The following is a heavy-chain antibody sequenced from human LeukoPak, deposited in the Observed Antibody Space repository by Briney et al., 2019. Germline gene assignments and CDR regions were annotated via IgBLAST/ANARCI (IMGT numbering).Heavy chain of an antibody. Sequence: GGSLRLSCAASGFTFRTYAMSWVRQAPGKGLEWVSGISDSGDGTCYADSVKGRFTISRDNSRNTLYLQMNSPRAEDTAVYYCAILPGYSSGWYEVNYWGQGTLVTVSS. CDR3: AILPGYSSGWYEVNY. D-gene: IGHD6-13*01. V-gene: IGHV3-23*01. CDR2: ISDSGDGT. J-gene: IGHJ4*02. CDR1: GFTFRTYA.